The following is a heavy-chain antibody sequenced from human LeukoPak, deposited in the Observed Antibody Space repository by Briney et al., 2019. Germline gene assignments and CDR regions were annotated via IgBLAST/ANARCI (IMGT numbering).Heavy chain of an antibody. V-gene: IGHV3-23*01. CDR1: GFTFSSYA. D-gene: IGHD3-3*01. CDR2: ISGSGGST. J-gene: IGHJ6*03. CDR3: AEGKSFWSVKDYYYYYMDV. Sequence: GGSLRLSCAASGFTFSSYAMSWVRQAPGKGLEWVSAISGSGGSTYYADSVKGRFTISRDNSKNTLYLQMNSLRAEDTAVYYCAEGKSFWSVKDYYYYYMDVWGKGTTVTVSS.